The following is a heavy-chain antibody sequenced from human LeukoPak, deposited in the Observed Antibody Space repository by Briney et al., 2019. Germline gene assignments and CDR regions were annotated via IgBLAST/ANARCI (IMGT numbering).Heavy chain of an antibody. V-gene: IGHV3-30*02. J-gene: IGHJ4*02. CDR1: GFTFSNYG. CDR3: ARDQGYCTTTSCYSIGGHFDY. D-gene: IGHD2-2*01. CDR2: IWNDGINK. Sequence: GGSLRLSCAASGFTFSNYGMHWVRQAPGKGLEWVALIWNDGINKYEADSVKGRFTISRDSSRHTVYLQMNSLRDEDTAVYYCARDQGYCTTTSCYSIGGHFDYWGQGTLVTVSS.